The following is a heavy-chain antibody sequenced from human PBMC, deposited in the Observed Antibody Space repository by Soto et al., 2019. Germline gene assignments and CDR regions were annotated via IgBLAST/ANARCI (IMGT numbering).Heavy chain of an antibody. J-gene: IGHJ4*02. CDR1: GFTFSSYA. Sequence: GGSLRLSXAASGFTFSSYAMSWVRQAPGKGLEWVSAISGSGGSTYYADSVKGRFTISRDDSKNTLYLQMNSLRAEDTAVYYCANYYGSGRTRTFDYWGQGTLVTVSS. V-gene: IGHV3-23*01. CDR3: ANYYGSGRTRTFDY. D-gene: IGHD3-10*01. CDR2: ISGSGGST.